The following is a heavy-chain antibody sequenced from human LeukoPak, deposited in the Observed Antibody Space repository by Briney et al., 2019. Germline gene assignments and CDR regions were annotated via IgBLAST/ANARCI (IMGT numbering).Heavy chain of an antibody. CDR1: GGSFSGYY. D-gene: IGHD3-22*01. CDR2: INHSGNT. J-gene: IGHJ4*02. CDR3: ARNTDYHDRSGSYFDY. Sequence: SETLSLTCAVYGGSFSGYYWSWIRQPPGKGLEWIGEINHSGNTNYNPSLRSRVTISVDTSKNQFSLKVSSVTAADTAVYYCARNTDYHDRSGSYFDYWGQGTLVTVSS. V-gene: IGHV4-34*01.